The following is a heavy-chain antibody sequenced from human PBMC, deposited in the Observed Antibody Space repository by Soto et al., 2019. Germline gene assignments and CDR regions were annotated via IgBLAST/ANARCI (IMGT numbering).Heavy chain of an antibody. V-gene: IGHV3-64*01. J-gene: IGHJ4*02. D-gene: IGHD2-8*01. CDR3: ARDLCTNGVCYAPSDY. CDR1: GFTFSTYA. CDR2: ISSNGRST. Sequence: GGALRLSCATSGFTFSTYAMHWVRQAPGKGLEYVSAISSNGRSTYYANSVKGRFTISRDNSKNTLYLQMDSLRAEDMAVYYCARDLCTNGVCYAPSDYWGQGTLVTVSS.